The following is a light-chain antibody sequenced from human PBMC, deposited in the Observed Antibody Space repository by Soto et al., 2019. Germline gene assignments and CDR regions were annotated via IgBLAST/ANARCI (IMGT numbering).Light chain of an antibody. Sequence: DIQMTXSPSSLSASXXXXXTITCRASQGISNYLAWYQQKPGKVPKLLIYAASTLQSGVPSRFSGSGSGTDFTLTISSLQPEDVATYYCQKYNSAPHTFGQGTKVEI. CDR1: QGISNY. CDR2: AAS. J-gene: IGKJ1*01. CDR3: QKYNSAPHT. V-gene: IGKV1-27*01.